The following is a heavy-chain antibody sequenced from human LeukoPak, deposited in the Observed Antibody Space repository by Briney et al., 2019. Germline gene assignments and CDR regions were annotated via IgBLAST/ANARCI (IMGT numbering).Heavy chain of an antibody. J-gene: IGHJ4*02. D-gene: IGHD6-19*01. V-gene: IGHV4-59*01. CDR1: GGSISSYY. Sequence: SETLSLTCTVSGGSISSYYWSWIRQPPGKGLEWIGITYYTGSTIYNPSLKNRVTILVDTSKNQFSLNLTSVTAADTAVYYCAREGRLLGYSGGLGFIYWGQGTLVTVSS. CDR2: TYYTGST. CDR3: AREGRLLGYSGGLGFIY.